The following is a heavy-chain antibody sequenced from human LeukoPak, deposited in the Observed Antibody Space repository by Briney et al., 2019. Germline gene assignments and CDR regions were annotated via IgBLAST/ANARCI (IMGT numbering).Heavy chain of an antibody. Sequence: GASVKVSCKASGYTFTSYGISWVRQAPGQGLEWMGWISAYNGNTNYAQKLQGRVTMTTDTSTSTAYMELRSLRSDDTAVYYCARDLFRPYDSSGYNHPGEGYWGQGTLATVSS. CDR1: GYTFTSYG. CDR2: ISAYNGNT. CDR3: ARDLFRPYDSSGYNHPGEGY. J-gene: IGHJ4*02. V-gene: IGHV1-18*01. D-gene: IGHD3-22*01.